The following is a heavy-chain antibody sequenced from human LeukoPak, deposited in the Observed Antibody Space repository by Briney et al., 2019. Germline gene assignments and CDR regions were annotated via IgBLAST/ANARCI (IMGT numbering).Heavy chain of an antibody. CDR3: ARDSLWDCSSTSCYTGAFDI. J-gene: IGHJ3*02. CDR1: GGTFSSYT. D-gene: IGHD2-2*02. Sequence: SVKVSCKASGGTFSSYTISWVRQAPGQGLEWMGRIIPILGIANYAQKFQGRVTITADKSTSTAYMELSSLRSEDTAVYYCARDSLWDCSSTSCYTGAFDIWGQGTMGTVSS. CDR2: IIPILGIA. V-gene: IGHV1-69*04.